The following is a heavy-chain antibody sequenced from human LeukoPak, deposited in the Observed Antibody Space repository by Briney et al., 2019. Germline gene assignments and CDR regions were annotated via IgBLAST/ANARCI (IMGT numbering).Heavy chain of an antibody. J-gene: IGHJ4*02. CDR2: INQDGGVK. CDR1: RFSFSGSW. D-gene: IGHD2-2*02. CDR3: ARDRAYTTFDY. Sequence: GGSLRLSCAASRFSFSGSWMTWVRQAPGKGPEWVANINQDGGVKGYLDSVQGRFTISRDNAKNSLYLQMNSLRAEDTAIYFCARDRAYTTFDYWGQGTLVTVSS. V-gene: IGHV3-7*01.